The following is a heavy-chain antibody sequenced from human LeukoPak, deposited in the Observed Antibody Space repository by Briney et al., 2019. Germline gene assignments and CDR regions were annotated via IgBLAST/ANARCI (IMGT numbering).Heavy chain of an antibody. CDR3: AASDY. Sequence: ASLKVSCKASGYTFTSYDINWVRQATGQGLEWMGWMNPNRGNTGYAQKLQGSDTITRKTTKSTAYMELRILRSEDTAVYYCAASDYWGQGTLVTVSS. J-gene: IGHJ4*02. CDR1: GYTFTSYD. CDR2: MNPNRGNT. V-gene: IGHV1-8*01.